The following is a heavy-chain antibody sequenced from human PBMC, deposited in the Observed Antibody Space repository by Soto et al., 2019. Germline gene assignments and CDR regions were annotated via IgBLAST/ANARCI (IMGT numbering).Heavy chain of an antibody. V-gene: IGHV1-69*01. J-gene: IGHJ5*02. CDR1: GGTFSSYA. Sequence: QVQLVQSGAEVKKPGSSAKVSCKASGGTFSSYAISWVRQAPGQGLEWMGGIIPIFGTANYAQKFQGRVTITADESTSTAYMELSSLRSEDTAVYYCARGKDFWSGYYTRWFDPWGQGTLVTVSS. CDR2: IIPIFGTA. D-gene: IGHD3-3*01. CDR3: ARGKDFWSGYYTRWFDP.